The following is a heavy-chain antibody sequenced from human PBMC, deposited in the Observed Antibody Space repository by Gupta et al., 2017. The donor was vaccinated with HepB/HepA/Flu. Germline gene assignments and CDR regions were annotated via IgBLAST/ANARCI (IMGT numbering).Heavy chain of an antibody. Sequence: QLQLQASGPGLVNLSETLSLTCPASGGSISSSSYYWGWIRQPPGKGLEWIGSIYYSGSTYYPASLKSRVTISVDTSKNQFSLRLSSVTAADTAVYYCARHGWLQFFLYWGQGTLVTVSS. CDR2: IYYSGST. J-gene: IGHJ4*02. V-gene: IGHV4-39*01. D-gene: IGHD5-24*01. CDR1: GGSISSSSYY. CDR3: ARHGWLQFFLY.